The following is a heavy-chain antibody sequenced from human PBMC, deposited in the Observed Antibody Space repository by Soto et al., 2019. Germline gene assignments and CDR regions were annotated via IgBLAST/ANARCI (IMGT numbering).Heavy chain of an antibody. CDR1: GFTFSSYS. Sequence: PGGSLRLSCAASGFTFSSYSMNWVRQAPGKGLEWVSSISSSSSYIYYADSVKGRFTISRDNAKNSLYLQMNSLRAEDTAVYYCASLHSSSSYHYYYYGMDVWGQGTTVTVSS. CDR2: ISSSSSYI. J-gene: IGHJ6*02. V-gene: IGHV3-21*01. CDR3: ASLHSSSSYHYYYYGMDV. D-gene: IGHD6-6*01.